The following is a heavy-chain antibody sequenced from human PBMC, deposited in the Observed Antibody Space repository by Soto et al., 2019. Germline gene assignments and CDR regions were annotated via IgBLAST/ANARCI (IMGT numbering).Heavy chain of an antibody. Sequence: QVQLQESGPGLVKPSQTLSLTCTVSGGSISSGGYYWSWIRQHPGKGLEWIGYIYYSGSTYYNPSLKSRVTISVDTSKNQFSLKLSSVTAADTAVYYCAREGVMTTVTHWYFDLWGRGTLVTVSS. D-gene: IGHD4-17*01. CDR2: IYYSGST. CDR1: GGSISSGGYY. J-gene: IGHJ2*01. CDR3: AREGVMTTVTHWYFDL. V-gene: IGHV4-31*03.